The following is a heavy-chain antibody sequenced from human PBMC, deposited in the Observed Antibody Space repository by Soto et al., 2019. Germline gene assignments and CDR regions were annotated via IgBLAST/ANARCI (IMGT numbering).Heavy chain of an antibody. V-gene: IGHV4-34*01. J-gene: IGHJ4*02. Sequence: SETLSLTCAVYGGSFSGYYWSWIRQPPGKGLEWIGEINHSGSTNYNPSLKSRVTISVDTSKNQFSLKLSSVTAADTAVYYCARVSRYYYDSSGYYYFDYWGQGTLVTVSS. CDR1: GGSFSGYY. D-gene: IGHD3-22*01. CDR2: INHSGST. CDR3: ARVSRYYYDSSGYYYFDY.